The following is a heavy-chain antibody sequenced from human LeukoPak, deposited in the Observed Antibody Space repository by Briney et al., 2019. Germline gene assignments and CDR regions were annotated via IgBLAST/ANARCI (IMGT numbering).Heavy chain of an antibody. J-gene: IGHJ6*03. CDR3: AGGDSAGRDYYYYYMDV. D-gene: IGHD2-21*02. CDR1: GYTFTGYY. V-gene: IGHV1-2*02. Sequence: ASVKVSCKASGYTFTGYYMHWVRQAPGQGLEWMGWINPNSGGTNYAQKFQGRVTMTRDTSISTAYMELSSLRSEDTAVYYCAGGDSAGRDYYYYYMDVWGKGTTVTVSS. CDR2: INPNSGGT.